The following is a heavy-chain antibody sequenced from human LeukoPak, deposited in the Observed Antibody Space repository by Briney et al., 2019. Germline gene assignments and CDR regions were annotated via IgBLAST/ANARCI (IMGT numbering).Heavy chain of an antibody. CDR2: IYYSGST. Sequence: PSETLSLTCTVSGGSISSYYWSWIRQPPGKGLEWIGYIYYSGSTNYNPSLKSRVTMSVDTSKNQFSLKLSSVTAADTAVYYCARDGSGSHYYYYYYYMDVWGKGATVTVSS. J-gene: IGHJ6*03. CDR1: GGSISSYY. V-gene: IGHV4-59*01. D-gene: IGHD1-26*01. CDR3: ARDGSGSHYYYYYYYMDV.